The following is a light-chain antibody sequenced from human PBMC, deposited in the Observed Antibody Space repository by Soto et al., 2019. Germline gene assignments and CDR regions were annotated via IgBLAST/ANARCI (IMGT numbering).Light chain of an antibody. J-gene: IGLJ3*02. CDR3: AAWDDSLNGWV. Sequence: QAVVTQPPSASGTPGQRVIISCYGSSSNIGSNTVNWYQQLPGTAPKLLIYSNDQRPSGVPDRFSASKSGTAASLAISGLQSEVEADYYCAAWDDSLNGWVFGGGTKLTVL. CDR1: SSNIGSNT. V-gene: IGLV1-44*01. CDR2: SND.